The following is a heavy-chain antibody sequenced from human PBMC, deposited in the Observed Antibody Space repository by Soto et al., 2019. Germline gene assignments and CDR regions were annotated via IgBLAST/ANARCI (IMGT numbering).Heavy chain of an antibody. CDR2: IHAGNGAT. V-gene: IGHV1-3*01. J-gene: IGHJ6*01. Sequence: VGSVKDCFKASGLSFNNYVIHLVRQAPGQSLEWMGWIHAGNGATEYSQNFQDRVTITRYTSANTGYMDLSRLTSEDTALYYCASSVTEYSYDRLDVWGQGTPVTVSS. CDR1: GLSFNNYV. CDR3: ASSVTEYSYDRLDV. D-gene: IGHD5-18*01.